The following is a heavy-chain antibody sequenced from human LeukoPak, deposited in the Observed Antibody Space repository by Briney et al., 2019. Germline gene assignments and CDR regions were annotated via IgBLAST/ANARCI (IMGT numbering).Heavy chain of an antibody. D-gene: IGHD3-3*01. CDR3: ARDGVNPYYYYYMDV. J-gene: IGHJ6*03. CDR2: IYYSGST. CDR1: GGSISSYY. V-gene: IGHV4-59*12. Sequence: SETLSLTCTVSGGSISSYYWSWIRQPPGKGLEWIGYIYYSGSTNYNPSLKSRVTISVDTSKNQFSLKLSSVTAADTAVYYCARDGVNPYYYYYMDVWGKGTTVTVSS.